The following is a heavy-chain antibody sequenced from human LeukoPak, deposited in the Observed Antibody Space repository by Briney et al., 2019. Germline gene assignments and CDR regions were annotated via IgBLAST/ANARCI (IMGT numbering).Heavy chain of an antibody. J-gene: IGHJ4*02. V-gene: IGHV4-34*01. CDR3: ARGNFRIGSLVRGSYSPYDY. CDR2: TNHSGST. D-gene: IGHD1-26*01. Sequence: SETLSLTCAVYGGSFSGYYWSWIRQPPGKGLEWIGETNHSGSTNYNPSLKSRVTISVDTSKNQFSLKLSSVTAADTAVYYCARGNFRIGSLVRGSYSPYDYWGQGTLVTVSS. CDR1: GGSFSGYY.